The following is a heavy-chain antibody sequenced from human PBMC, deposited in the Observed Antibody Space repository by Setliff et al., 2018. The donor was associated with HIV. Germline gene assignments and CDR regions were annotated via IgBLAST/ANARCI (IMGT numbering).Heavy chain of an antibody. Sequence: PGGSLRLSCAASGFTFSTYAMTWVRQGPGKGLEWVSGISGGGGTTYYAAAVKGRFTISRDNSKNTLYLQMNSLRAEDTAVYYCVTERRVGSFNSWGQGTLVTVSS. CDR2: ISGGGGTT. CDR3: VTERRVGSFNS. CDR1: GFTFSTYA. J-gene: IGHJ4*02. V-gene: IGHV3-23*01.